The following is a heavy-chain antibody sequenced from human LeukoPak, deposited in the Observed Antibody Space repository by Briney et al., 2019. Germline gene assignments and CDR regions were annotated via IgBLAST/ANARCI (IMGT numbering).Heavy chain of an antibody. Sequence: PSETLSLTCTVSGGSISSGSYYWSWIRQPAGKGLEWIGRIYTSGSTNYNPSLKSRVTISVDTSKNQFSLKLSSVTAADTAVYYCARSSSYSGIGYWGQGTLVTVSS. CDR2: IYTSGST. D-gene: IGHD6-13*01. V-gene: IGHV4-61*02. CDR3: ARSSSYSGIGY. J-gene: IGHJ4*02. CDR1: GGSISSGSYY.